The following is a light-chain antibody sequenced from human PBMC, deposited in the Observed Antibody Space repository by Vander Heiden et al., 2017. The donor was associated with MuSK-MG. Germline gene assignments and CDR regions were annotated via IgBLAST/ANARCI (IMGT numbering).Light chain of an antibody. V-gene: IGKV1-5*03. Sequence: DIPMTQSPSTLSASVGDRVTITCRASQSINSRLAWYQQKPGKAPNLLIYKASSLESGVPSRFSGSGSGTEFTLTISSLHPDDFATYYCQQYSSYWTFGQGTKVEIK. CDR1: QSINSR. J-gene: IGKJ1*01. CDR2: KAS. CDR3: QQYSSYWT.